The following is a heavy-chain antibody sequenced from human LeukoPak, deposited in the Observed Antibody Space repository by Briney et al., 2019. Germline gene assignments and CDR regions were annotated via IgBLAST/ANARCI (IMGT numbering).Heavy chain of an antibody. Sequence: GGSLRLSCAASGFTFSSYSMNWVRQAPGKGPEWVSSISSSSSYIYYADLVKGRFTISRDNAKNSLYLQMNSLRAEDTAVYYCARASAFRGIGYYGMDVWGQGTTVTVSS. D-gene: IGHD3-10*01. CDR2: ISSSSSYI. V-gene: IGHV3-21*01. CDR1: GFTFSSYS. CDR3: ARASAFRGIGYYGMDV. J-gene: IGHJ6*02.